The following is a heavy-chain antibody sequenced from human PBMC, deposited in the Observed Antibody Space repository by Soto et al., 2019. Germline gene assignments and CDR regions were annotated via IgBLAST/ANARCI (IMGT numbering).Heavy chain of an antibody. Sequence: ASVKVSCKASGYTFTGYYMPWVRQAPGQGLDWMGWINPNSGGTVYAQKFHGRVTMTRDTSISTAYMELSRLRSDDTAVSYCSRYPYCSITSCPVQYYYGMDVSGQWTTVTDS. D-gene: IGHD2-2*01. CDR1: GYTFTGYY. V-gene: IGHV1-2*02. CDR2: INPNSGGT. J-gene: IGHJ6*02. CDR3: SRYPYCSITSCPVQYYYGMDV.